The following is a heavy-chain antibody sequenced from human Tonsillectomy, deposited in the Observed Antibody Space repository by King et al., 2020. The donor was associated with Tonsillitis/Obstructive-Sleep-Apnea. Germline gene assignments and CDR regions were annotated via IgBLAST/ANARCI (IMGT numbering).Heavy chain of an antibody. D-gene: IGHD4-23*01. CDR2: IYYSGRT. J-gene: IGHJ4*02. V-gene: IGHV4-39*01. Sequence: QLQESGPGLVKPSETLSLTCTVSGGSISSSSYYWGWIRQPPAKGLEWIGSIYYSGRTYYNPSLKSRVTISVDTSKNQFSLKLSSVNAADTTVYYCARLKHYGGNTPPLDYWGQGPLVTVSS. CDR1: GGSISSSSYY. CDR3: ARLKHYGGNTPPLDY.